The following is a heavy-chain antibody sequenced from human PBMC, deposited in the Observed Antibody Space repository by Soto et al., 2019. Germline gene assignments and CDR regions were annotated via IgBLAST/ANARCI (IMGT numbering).Heavy chain of an antibody. CDR1: GYTFTSYG. CDR3: ARGYQWGGGYYYPIDY. Sequence: GESLKISCKASGYTFTSYGISWVRQAPGQGLEWMGWISAYNGNTNYAQKLQGRVTMTTDTSTSTAYMELRSLRSDDTAVYYCARGYQWGGGYYYPIDYWGQGTLVTVSS. D-gene: IGHD3-22*01. J-gene: IGHJ4*02. V-gene: IGHV1-18*01. CDR2: ISAYNGNT.